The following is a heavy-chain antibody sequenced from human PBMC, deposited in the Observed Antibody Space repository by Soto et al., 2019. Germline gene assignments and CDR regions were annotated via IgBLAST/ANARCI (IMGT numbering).Heavy chain of an antibody. J-gene: IGHJ4*02. CDR2: ISSKGGST. CDR3: ARAYDFWSGFYYFDY. D-gene: IGHD3-3*01. Sequence: GGSLRLSCAASGFTFSSYSMNWVRQAPGKGLEYVSAISSKGGSTYYANSVKVRFTISRDNSKNTLYLQMGSLRAEDMAVYYCARAYDFWSGFYYFDYWGQGTLVTVSS. V-gene: IGHV3-64*01. CDR1: GFTFSSYS.